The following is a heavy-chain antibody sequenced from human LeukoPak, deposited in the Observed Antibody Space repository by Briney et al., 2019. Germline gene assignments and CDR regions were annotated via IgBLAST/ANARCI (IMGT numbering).Heavy chain of an antibody. Sequence: SETLSLTCTVSGGSISSYYWSWIRQPPGKGLEWMGYVYYSGSTNYNPSLQSRVTISLDTSKNQFSLKLSSVTAADTAVYYCARLSLNFDWFVDYWGQGTLVTVSA. CDR3: ARLSLNFDWFVDY. CDR1: GGSISSYY. V-gene: IGHV4-59*01. J-gene: IGHJ4*02. CDR2: VYYSGST. D-gene: IGHD3-9*01.